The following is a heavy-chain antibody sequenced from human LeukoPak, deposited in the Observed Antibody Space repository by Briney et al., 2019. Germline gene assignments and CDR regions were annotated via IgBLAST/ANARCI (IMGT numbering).Heavy chain of an antibody. CDR1: GYTFTSYY. D-gene: IGHD3-3*01. CDR2: INPSGGNT. Sequence: ASVKVSCKASGYTFTSYYMHWVRQAPGQGLEWMGIINPSGGNTSYAQKSQGRVTMTRDTSTSTVYMELSSLRSDDTAVYYCAREYGSGPLGYWGQGTLVTVSS. CDR3: AREYGSGPLGY. V-gene: IGHV1-46*01. J-gene: IGHJ4*02.